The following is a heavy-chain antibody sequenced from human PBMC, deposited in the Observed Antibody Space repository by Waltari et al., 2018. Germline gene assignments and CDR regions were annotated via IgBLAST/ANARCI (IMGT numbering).Heavy chain of an antibody. CDR2: IYSYGRT. CDR3: ARDPRWYESGD. Sequence: EVPLVDSGGGLIQPGGSLNLSCVASAFSVSSNHMSWVRQAPGKGLEWVSFIYSYGRTKYAESVKGRFTISRDSSKNTVYLQMSSLRVEDTAIYYCARDPRWYESGDWGQGTLVTVSS. D-gene: IGHD2-15*01. V-gene: IGHV3-53*01. CDR1: AFSVSSNH. J-gene: IGHJ4*02.